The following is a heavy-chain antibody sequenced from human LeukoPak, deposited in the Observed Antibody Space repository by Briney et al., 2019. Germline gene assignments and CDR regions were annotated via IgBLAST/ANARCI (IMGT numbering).Heavy chain of an antibody. CDR2: ISYDGSNK. D-gene: IGHD5-18*01. CDR1: GFTFSSYA. J-gene: IGHJ4*02. Sequence: GGSLRLSCAASGFTFSSYAMHWVRQAPGKGLEWVAVISYDGSNKYYADSVKGRFTISRDNSKNTLYLQMNSLRAEDTAVYYCARDVNSYAHCGHWGQGTLVTVSS. CDR3: ARDVNSYAHCGH. V-gene: IGHV3-30-3*01.